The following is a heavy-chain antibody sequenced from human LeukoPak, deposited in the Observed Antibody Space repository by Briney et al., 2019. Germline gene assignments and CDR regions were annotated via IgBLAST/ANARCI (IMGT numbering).Heavy chain of an antibody. CDR1: GYTVTSYY. CDR3: ASVYKYGMDV. J-gene: IGHJ6*02. V-gene: IGHV1-46*01. CDR2: LNPSGGSS. Sequence: ASVKVSCKASGYTVTSYYMHWVRQAPGQGLEWMAILNPSGGSSSYAQKFQGRATLTRATSTSTVYMELSSLRSEDTAVYYYASVYKYGMDVWGQGTTVIVSS.